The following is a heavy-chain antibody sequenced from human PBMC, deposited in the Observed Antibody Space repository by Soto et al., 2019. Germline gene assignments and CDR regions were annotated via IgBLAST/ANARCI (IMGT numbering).Heavy chain of an antibody. CDR3: AREVTMVRGVMDV. V-gene: IGHV3-33*01. D-gene: IGHD3-10*01. CDR2: IWYDGSNK. CDR1: GFTFSSYG. Sequence: GSLRLSCAASGFTFSSYGMHWVRQAPGKGLEWVAVIWYDGSNKYYADSVKGRFTISRDNSKNTLYLQMNSPRAEDTAVYYCAREVTMVRGVMDVWGQGTTVTVSS. J-gene: IGHJ6*02.